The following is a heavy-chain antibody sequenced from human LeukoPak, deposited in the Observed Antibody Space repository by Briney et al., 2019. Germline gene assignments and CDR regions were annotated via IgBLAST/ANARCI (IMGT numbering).Heavy chain of an antibody. CDR3: ANIGVGRTTVTLPAPTDY. D-gene: IGHD4-17*01. V-gene: IGHV3-30*18. J-gene: IGHJ4*02. CDR1: GFTFNNYG. CDR2: ISYDGSKE. Sequence: GGSLRLSCAASGFTFNNYGMHWVRQAPGKGLEWVAFISYDGSKEYYVDPVKGRFTISRDNSKNTLYLQMNSLRAEDTAVFYCANIGVGRTTVTLPAPTDYWGQGTLVTVSS.